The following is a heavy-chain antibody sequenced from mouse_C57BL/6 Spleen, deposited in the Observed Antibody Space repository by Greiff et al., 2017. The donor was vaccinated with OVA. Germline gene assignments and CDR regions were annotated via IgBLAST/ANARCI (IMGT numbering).Heavy chain of an antibody. CDR1: GYTFTSYW. Sequence: QVQLQQPGAELVLPGASVKLSCKASGYTFTSYWMHWVKQRPGQGLEWIGEIDPSDSYTNYNQKFKGKSTLTVDKSSSTAYMQLSSLTSEESAVYYCARPNYYGSTYYLDDWGQGTTLTVSS. CDR2: IDPSDSYT. J-gene: IGHJ2*01. CDR3: ARPNYYGSTYYLDD. V-gene: IGHV1-69*01. D-gene: IGHD1-1*01.